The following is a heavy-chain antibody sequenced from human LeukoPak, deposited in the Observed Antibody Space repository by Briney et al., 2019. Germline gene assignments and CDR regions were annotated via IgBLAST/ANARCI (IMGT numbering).Heavy chain of an antibody. Sequence: ASVKVSCKASGYTFSSCAINWVRQAPGQGLGYMGWIDTKTGNPTYAQGFTGRFVFSLDTSVSTAYLQIGSLKAEDTAVYYCAIHPSDSSGYSSYWGQGALVTVSS. CDR3: AIHPSDSSGYSSY. V-gene: IGHV7-4-1*01. CDR2: IDTKTGNP. CDR1: GYTFSSCA. J-gene: IGHJ4*02. D-gene: IGHD3-22*01.